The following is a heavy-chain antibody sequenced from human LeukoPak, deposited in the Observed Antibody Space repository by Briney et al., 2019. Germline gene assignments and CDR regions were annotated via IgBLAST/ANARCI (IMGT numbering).Heavy chain of an antibody. CDR1: GGSVGRGGYY. J-gene: IGHJ4*02. D-gene: IGHD1-26*01. Sequence: SETLSLTCTVSGGSVGRGGYYWNWIRQHPGKGLEWIGFTSYSEGTYYNPSLMSRITISVDRSQNQFSLKMRDVTAADTAVYFCATADWESFYFDSWGQGALVAVSS. CDR2: TSYSEGT. V-gene: IGHV4-31*03. CDR3: ATADWESFYFDS.